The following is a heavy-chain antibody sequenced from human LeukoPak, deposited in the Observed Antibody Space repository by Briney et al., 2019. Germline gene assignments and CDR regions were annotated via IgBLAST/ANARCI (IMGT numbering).Heavy chain of an antibody. Sequence: GGSLRLSCAASGFTFSSYGMHWVRQAPGEGLEWVAFIRYDGSNKYYADSVKGRFAISRDNSKNTLYLQMNSLRAEDTAVYYCAKDNIAARLSLFDYWGQGTLVTVSS. CDR2: IRYDGSNK. V-gene: IGHV3-30*02. CDR1: GFTFSSYG. CDR3: AKDNIAARLSLFDY. D-gene: IGHD6-6*01. J-gene: IGHJ4*02.